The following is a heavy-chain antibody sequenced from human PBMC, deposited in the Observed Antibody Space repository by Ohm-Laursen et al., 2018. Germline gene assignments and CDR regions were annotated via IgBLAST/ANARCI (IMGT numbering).Heavy chain of an antibody. CDR3: ARDVPGIVASRGGG. D-gene: IGHD3-16*01. CDR2: IYSGGDM. CDR1: GFTFSSYA. Sequence: SLRLSCAASGFTFSSYAMSWVRQAPGKGLEWVSLIYSGGDMFYADSVKGRFTISRGKSKNTLYLQMNSLRVEDTAMYFCARDVPGIVASRGGGWGQGTLVTVSS. J-gene: IGHJ4*02. V-gene: IGHV3-23*03.